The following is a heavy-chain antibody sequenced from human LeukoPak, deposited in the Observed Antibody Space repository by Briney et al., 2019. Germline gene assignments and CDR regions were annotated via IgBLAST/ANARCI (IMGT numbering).Heavy chain of an antibody. D-gene: IGHD6-6*01. J-gene: IGHJ4*02. CDR3: AKARGLAARPDYFDY. Sequence: GRSLTLSCAASGFTFSSFGMHWVRQAPGRGLEGVAVITYDGSNKYYADSVKGRFTISRDDSKNTLYLQMNSLKAEDTAVYYCAKARGLAARPDYFDYWGQGTLVTVSS. V-gene: IGHV3-30*18. CDR1: GFTFSSFG. CDR2: ITYDGSNK.